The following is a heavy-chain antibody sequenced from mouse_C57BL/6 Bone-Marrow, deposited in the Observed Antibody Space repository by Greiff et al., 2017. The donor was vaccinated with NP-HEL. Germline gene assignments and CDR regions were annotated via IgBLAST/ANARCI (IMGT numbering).Heavy chain of an antibody. V-gene: IGHV1-82*01. CDR3: ARWDSSCAYYFVF. Sequence: QVQLQQSGPELVKPGASVKISCKASGYAFSSSWMNWVKQRPGKGLEWIGRIYPGDGDTNYNGKFKGKATLTADKSSSTAYMQLSSLTSEDSAVYFCARWDSSCAYYFVFWGQRTTLTVSS. D-gene: IGHD3-2*02. CDR1: GYAFSSSW. CDR2: IYPGDGDT. J-gene: IGHJ2*01.